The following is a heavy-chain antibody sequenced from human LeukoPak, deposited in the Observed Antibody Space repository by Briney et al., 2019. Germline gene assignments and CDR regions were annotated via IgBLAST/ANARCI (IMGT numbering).Heavy chain of an antibody. CDR1: GFTFDDYA. J-gene: IGHJ4*02. CDR2: ISWNSGSI. CDR3: VRLTFYEGRGHYPDH. V-gene: IGHV3-9*01. Sequence: GRSLRLSCAASGFTFDDYAMHWVRQAPGKGLEWVSGISWNSGSIGYADSVKGRFTISRDNAKSTMFLQMDSLRAEDTAVYYCVRLTFYEGRGHYPDHWGQGTLVTVSS. D-gene: IGHD3-22*01.